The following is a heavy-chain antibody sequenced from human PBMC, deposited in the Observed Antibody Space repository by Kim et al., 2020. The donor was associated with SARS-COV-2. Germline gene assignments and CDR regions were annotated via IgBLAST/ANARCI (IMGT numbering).Heavy chain of an antibody. Sequence: GGSLRLSCAASGFTFSSYAMHWVRQAPGKGLEWVAVISYDGSNKYYVDSVKGRFTISRDNSKNTLYLQMNSLRAEDTAVYYCAREWVAAAGYNWFDPWGQGTLVTVSS. V-gene: IGHV3-30*04. CDR2: ISYDGSNK. J-gene: IGHJ5*02. D-gene: IGHD6-13*01. CDR3: AREWVAAAGYNWFDP. CDR1: GFTFSSYA.